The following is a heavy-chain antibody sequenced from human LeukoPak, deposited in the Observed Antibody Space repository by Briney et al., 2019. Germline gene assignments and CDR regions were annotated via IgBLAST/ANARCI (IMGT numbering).Heavy chain of an antibody. CDR2: INPCGGST. D-gene: IGHD5-18*01. Sequence: WASVKVSCKASGYTFTSYYMHWVRQAPGQGLEWMGIINPCGGSTSYAQKFQGRVTMTRDTSTSTAYMELSSLRSEDTAVYYCARFPNTAMVMGLEYYYYGMDVWGQGTTVTVSS. CDR1: GYTFTSYY. V-gene: IGHV1-46*01. CDR3: ARFPNTAMVMGLEYYYYGMDV. J-gene: IGHJ6*02.